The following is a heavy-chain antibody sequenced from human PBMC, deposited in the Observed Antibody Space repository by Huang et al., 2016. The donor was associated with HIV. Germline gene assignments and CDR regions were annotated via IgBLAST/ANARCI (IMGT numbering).Heavy chain of an antibody. Sequence: QVQLQQWGAGLLKPSGVLSLKCAVYGGSLSDYYWTWIRQSPGKGLEWSGEVNHRGLSTYNPALRSRVTMSVDMSKNQFSLNLTSLTVADTAVYYCARPRMTATSSDSTWSFFDSWGQGTLVIVSS. V-gene: IGHV4-34*02. D-gene: IGHD2-21*02. J-gene: IGHJ4*02. CDR3: ARPRMTATSSDSTWSFFDS. CDR2: VNHRGLS. CDR1: GGSLSDYY.